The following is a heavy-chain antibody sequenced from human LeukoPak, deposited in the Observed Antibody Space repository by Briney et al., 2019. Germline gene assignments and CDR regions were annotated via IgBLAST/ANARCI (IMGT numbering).Heavy chain of an antibody. V-gene: IGHV3-23*01. CDR2: ISGSGGST. J-gene: IGHJ4*02. D-gene: IGHD4-17*01. CDR3: ANYYGDYSPFDY. CDR1: GFTFSSYA. Sequence: GRSLRLSCAASGFTFSSYAMSWVRQAPGKGLEWVSAISGSGGSTYYADSVKGRFTISRDNSKNTLYLQMNSLRAEDTAVYYCANYYGDYSPFDYWGQGTLVTVSS.